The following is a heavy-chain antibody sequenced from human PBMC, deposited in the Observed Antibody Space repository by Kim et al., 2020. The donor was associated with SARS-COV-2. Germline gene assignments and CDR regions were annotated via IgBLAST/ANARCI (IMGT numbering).Heavy chain of an antibody. D-gene: IGHD3-10*01. CDR3: ARGLFGELTGSCFDP. CDR1: GFTFSSYG. CDR2: IWYDGSNK. V-gene: IGHV3-33*01. Sequence: GGSLRLSCAASGFTFSSYGMHWVRQAPGKGLEWVAVIWYDGSNKYYADSVKGRFTISRDNSKNTLYLQMNSLRAEDTAVYYCARGLFGELTGSCFDPWGQGTLVTVSS. J-gene: IGHJ5*02.